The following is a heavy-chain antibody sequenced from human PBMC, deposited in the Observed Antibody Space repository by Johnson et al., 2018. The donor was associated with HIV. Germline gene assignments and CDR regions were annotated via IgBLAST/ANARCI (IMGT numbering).Heavy chain of an antibody. Sequence: VQVVESGGDLVQPGRSLRLSCAASGFTFDDYVMHWARQAPGKGLEGVSGISWDSGSRDYADSVKGRFTISRDNSKNTLYLQMNSLRAEDTAVYFCAKADRVRYGAGAFDIWGQGTMVTVSS. D-gene: IGHD5-24*01. CDR2: ISWDSGSR. V-gene: IGHV3-9*01. CDR1: GFTFDDYV. CDR3: AKADRVRYGAGAFDI. J-gene: IGHJ3*02.